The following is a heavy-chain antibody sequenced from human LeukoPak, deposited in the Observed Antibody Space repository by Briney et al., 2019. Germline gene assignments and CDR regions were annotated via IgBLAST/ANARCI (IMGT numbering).Heavy chain of an antibody. CDR2: IRDSGSST. V-gene: IGHV3-23*01. CDR3: AKYGPQDSGSSHFDY. CDR1: GFTFSSYA. J-gene: IGHJ4*02. D-gene: IGHD1-26*01. Sequence: AGGALRLSCAASGFTFSSYAMSWVRQAPGKGLEWVSAIRDSGSSTHYADSVKGRFTTSRDNSKNTLFLQMNSLRAEDTAIYYCAKYGPQDSGSSHFDYWAREPWSPSPQ.